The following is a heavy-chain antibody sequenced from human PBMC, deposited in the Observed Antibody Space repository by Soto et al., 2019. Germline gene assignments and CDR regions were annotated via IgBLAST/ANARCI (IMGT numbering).Heavy chain of an antibody. CDR1: GVSIGSHDW. CDR3: ATRDTGRVY. J-gene: IGHJ4*02. V-gene: IGHV4-4*02. D-gene: IGHD5-18*01. Sequence: QVQLQESGPGLVKPSGTLSRTCAVSGVSIGSHDWWTWVRQPPGKGLEWIGESHQSGNTHYNSSLESRVTISLDQSKNPFSLQLSSVTVADTAVYYCATRDTGRVYWCQGTLVTVSS. CDR2: SHQSGNT.